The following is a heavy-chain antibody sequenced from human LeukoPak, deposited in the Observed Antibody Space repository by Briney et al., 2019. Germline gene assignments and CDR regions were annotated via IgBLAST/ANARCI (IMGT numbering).Heavy chain of an antibody. Sequence: SGTLSLTCAVSSGSISSSNWWSWVRQPPGKGLEWIGEIYHSGSTNYNPSLKSRVTISVDKSKNQFSLKLSSVTAADTAVYYCATNYYDSSGQGAFDIWGQGTMVTVSS. CDR3: ATNYYDSSGQGAFDI. CDR1: SGSISSSNW. J-gene: IGHJ3*02. V-gene: IGHV4-4*02. D-gene: IGHD3-22*01. CDR2: IYHSGST.